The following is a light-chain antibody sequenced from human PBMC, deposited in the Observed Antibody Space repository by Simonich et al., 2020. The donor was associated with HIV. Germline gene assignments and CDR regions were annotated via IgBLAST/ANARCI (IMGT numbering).Light chain of an antibody. CDR3: QTWDTGIQV. J-gene: IGLJ3*02. CDR2: LNSDGSH. Sequence: QLVLTQSPSASASLGASVTLTCTLISGHSSYAIAWHQQQPEKGPRYLMKLNSDGSHSKGDGIPDRFSGSSSGAERYLTISSLQSEDEADYYCQTWDTGIQVFGGGTKLTVL. CDR1: SGHSSYA. V-gene: IGLV4-69*01.